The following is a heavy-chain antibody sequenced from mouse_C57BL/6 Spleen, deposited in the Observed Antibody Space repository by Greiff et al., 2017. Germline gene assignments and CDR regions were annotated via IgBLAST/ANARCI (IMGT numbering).Heavy chain of an antibody. V-gene: IGHV1-26*01. CDR2: INPNNGGT. CDR3: ARSYDGYYDYYAMVY. J-gene: IGHJ4*01. CDR1: GYTFTDYY. D-gene: IGHD2-3*01. Sequence: VQLQQSGPELVKPGASVKISCKASGYTFTDYYMNWVKQSHGKSLEWIGDINPNNGGTSYNQKFKGKATLTVDKSSSTAYMELRSLTSEDSAVYYCARSYDGYYDYYAMVYWGQGTSVTVSS.